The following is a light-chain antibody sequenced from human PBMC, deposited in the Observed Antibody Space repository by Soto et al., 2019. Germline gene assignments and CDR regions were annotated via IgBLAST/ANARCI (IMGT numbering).Light chain of an antibody. V-gene: IGKV1-6*01. CDR1: EGIRND. Sequence: AIQMTQSPSSLSASVGDRVTISCRASEGIRNDLGWYQQKPGKAPKLLIYATSSLQSGVPSRLSGSGSGTDVAVTISSLQPEDFTTYYCRQDYNYPWTFGQGTKVEIK. CDR2: ATS. J-gene: IGKJ1*01. CDR3: RQDYNYPWT.